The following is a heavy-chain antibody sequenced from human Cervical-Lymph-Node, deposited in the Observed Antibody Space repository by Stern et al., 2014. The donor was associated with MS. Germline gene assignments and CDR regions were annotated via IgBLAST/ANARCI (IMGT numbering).Heavy chain of an antibody. D-gene: IGHD3-3*01. J-gene: IGHJ4*02. CDR2: IYWDDDK. V-gene: IGHV2-5*02. CDR1: GFSLSTSGVG. CDR3: AHAIPYDFWSGYYPTAFDY. Sequence: ESGPTLVKPTQTLTLTCTFSGFSLSTSGVGVGWIRQPPGKALEWLAPIYWDDDKRYSPSLKSRLTITKDTSKNQVVLTMTNMDPVDTATYYCAHAIPYDFWSGYYPTAFDYWGQGTLVTVSS.